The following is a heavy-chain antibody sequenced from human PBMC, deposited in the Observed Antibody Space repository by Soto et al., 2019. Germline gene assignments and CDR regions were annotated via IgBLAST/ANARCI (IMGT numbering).Heavy chain of an antibody. CDR2: IFDSGGST. D-gene: IGHD2-2*01. V-gene: IGHV3-23*01. CDR3: ASDAAAGFDV. J-gene: IGHJ6*02. CDR1: GFTFSSYA. Sequence: EVQLLESGGNLVQPGGSLRLSCAASGFTFSSYAMSWVRQAPGKGLEWVSGIFDSGGSTFYVDSVKGRFTTSRDNSKPTLPLQLTTLRAEDTAVYYCASDAAAGFDVWGHGTTVTVSS.